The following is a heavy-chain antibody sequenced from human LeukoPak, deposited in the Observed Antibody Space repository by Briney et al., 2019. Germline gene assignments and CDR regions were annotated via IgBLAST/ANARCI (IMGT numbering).Heavy chain of an antibody. Sequence: GGSLRLSCAASGFTFSSYAMNWVRQAPGKGLEWVSAISGSGYSTYYADSVKGRFTISRDNSKNTLYVQMNSLRAEDMAVYHCAKGSEDFGVGVALDIWGQGTMVTVSS. D-gene: IGHD3-3*01. J-gene: IGHJ3*02. CDR2: ISGSGYST. CDR1: GFTFSSYA. V-gene: IGHV3-23*01. CDR3: AKGSEDFGVGVALDI.